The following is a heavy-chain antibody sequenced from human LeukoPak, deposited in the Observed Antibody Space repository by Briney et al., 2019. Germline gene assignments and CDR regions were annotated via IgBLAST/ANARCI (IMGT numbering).Heavy chain of an antibody. V-gene: IGHV1-3*01. CDR1: GYTFTSYA. Sequence: GASVTVSCTASGYTFTSYAMHWVRQAPGQRLEWMGWINAGNGNTKYSQKFQGRVTITRDTSASTAYMELSSLRSEDTAVYYCAREAYVLRFLEWPQNWFDPWGQGTLVTVSS. CDR3: AREAYVLRFLEWPQNWFDP. CDR2: INAGNGNT. J-gene: IGHJ5*02. D-gene: IGHD3-3*01.